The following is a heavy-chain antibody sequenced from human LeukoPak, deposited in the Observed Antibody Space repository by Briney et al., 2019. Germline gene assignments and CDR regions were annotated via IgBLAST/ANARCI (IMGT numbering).Heavy chain of an antibody. CDR3: ARFWSGLYYFDY. V-gene: IGHV1-2*02. CDR2: INPNSGGT. D-gene: IGHD3-3*01. CDR1: GYTFTGYY. J-gene: IGHJ4*02. Sequence: GASVKVSCKASGYTFTGYYMHWVRQAPGQGLEWMGWINPNSGGTNYAQKLQGRVTMTTDTSTSTAYMELRSLRSDDTAVYYCARFWSGLYYFDYWGQGTLVTVSS.